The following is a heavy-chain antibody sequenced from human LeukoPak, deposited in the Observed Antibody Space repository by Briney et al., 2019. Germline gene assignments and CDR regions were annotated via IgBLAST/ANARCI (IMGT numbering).Heavy chain of an antibody. D-gene: IGHD3-10*01. CDR1: GFTFSTYA. J-gene: IGHJ4*02. CDR2: ISGGGGST. CDR3: AREWYGSGSSNVDY. Sequence: GGSLRLSCAASGFTFSTYAMSWVRQAPGKGLEWVSAISGGGGSTYYADSVKGRFTISRDNSKNTLYLQMNSLRAEDTAVYYCAREWYGSGSSNVDYWGQGTLVTVSS. V-gene: IGHV3-23*01.